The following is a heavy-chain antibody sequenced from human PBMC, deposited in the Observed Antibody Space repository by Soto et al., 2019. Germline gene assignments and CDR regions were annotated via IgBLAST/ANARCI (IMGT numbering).Heavy chain of an antibody. CDR2: IYHSGST. CDR1: GVSISCYY. D-gene: IGHD2-15*01. J-gene: IGHJ3*01. Sequence: QVQLQESGPGLVKPSETLSLTCTVSGVSISCYYWSWIRQPPGKGLEWIGYIYHSGSTNYNPSCKSQVTISVDTAKKLFSLKLSSVTAADPVVQCCASGPVYCSGGSCYFDAFDLWGQGTLVTVSS. CDR3: ASGPVYCSGGSCYFDAFDL. V-gene: IGHV4-59*01.